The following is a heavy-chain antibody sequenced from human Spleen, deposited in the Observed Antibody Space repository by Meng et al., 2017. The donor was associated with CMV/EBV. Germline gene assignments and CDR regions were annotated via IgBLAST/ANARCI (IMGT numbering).Heavy chain of an antibody. CDR2: IRSKAYGGTT. J-gene: IGHJ4*02. CDR1: GFTFGDYA. D-gene: IGHD2-2*01. Sequence: GESLKISCTASGFTFGDYAMSWVRQAPGKGLEWVGFIRSKAYGGTTEYAASVKGRFTISRDDSKSIAYLQMNSLRAEDTAVYHCAKGVTCSRSTCYEYYFDSWGQGTLVTVSS. V-gene: IGHV3-49*04. CDR3: AKGVTCSRSTCYEYYFDS.